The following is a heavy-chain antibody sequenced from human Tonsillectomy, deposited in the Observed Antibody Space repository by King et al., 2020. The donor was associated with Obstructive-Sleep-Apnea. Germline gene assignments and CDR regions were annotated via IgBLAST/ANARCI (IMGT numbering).Heavy chain of an antibody. CDR2: IDWDDDK. D-gene: IGHD6-13*01. V-gene: IGHV2-70*11. Sequence: VTLKESGPALVKPTQTLTLTCTFSGFSLRTTGMCVSWVRQPPGKALEWLARIDWDDDKYYSTSLKTRLTISKDTSKNQVVLTMTNMEPVDTATYYCARSPLGSSSWYPYFDYWGQGTLVTVSS. CDR3: ARSPLGSSSWYPYFDY. CDR1: GFSLRTTGMC. J-gene: IGHJ4*02.